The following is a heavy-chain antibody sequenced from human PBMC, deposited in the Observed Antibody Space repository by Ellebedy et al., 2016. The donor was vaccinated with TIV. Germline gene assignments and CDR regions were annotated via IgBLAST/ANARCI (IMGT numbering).Heavy chain of an antibody. J-gene: IGHJ4*02. CDR2: ISSSGSTI. CDR1: GFTFTNYA. V-gene: IGHV3-11*01. D-gene: IGHD6-13*01. CDR3: AREGYNSSWYYFDY. Sequence: PGGSLRLSCAASGFTFTNYAMNWIRQAPGKGLEWVSYISSSGSTIYYADPVKGRFTISRENAKNSLYLQMNSLRAEDPAVDYCAREGYNSSWYYFDYWGQGTLVTVSS.